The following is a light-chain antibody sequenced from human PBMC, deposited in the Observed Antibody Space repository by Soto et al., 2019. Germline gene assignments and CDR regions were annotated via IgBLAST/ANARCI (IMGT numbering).Light chain of an antibody. Sequence: DIQLTRSPSTLPASVGDRVTITCRASQSISNWLAWYHQKPGTAPKLLIYHASTLESGVPSRFRGSASGTEFTLTSSGLQPDDFATYSCQQYMSYSFGQGTK. J-gene: IGKJ1*01. CDR3: QQYMSYS. CDR2: HAS. CDR1: QSISNW. V-gene: IGKV1-5*01.